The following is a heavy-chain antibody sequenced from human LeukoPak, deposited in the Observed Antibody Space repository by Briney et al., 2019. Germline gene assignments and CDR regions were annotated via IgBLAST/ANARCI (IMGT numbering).Heavy chain of an antibody. CDR3: ARNNYGWHYYYYMDV. V-gene: IGHV3-21*01. J-gene: IGHJ6*03. Sequence: GGSLRLSCAASGFTFSSYAMSWVRQAPGKGLEWVSSISSSSSYIYYADSVKGRFTISRDNAKNSLYLLMNSLRAEDTAVYYCARNNYGWHYYYYMDVWGKGTTVTISS. CDR1: GFTFSSYA. CDR2: ISSSSSYI. D-gene: IGHD5-18*01.